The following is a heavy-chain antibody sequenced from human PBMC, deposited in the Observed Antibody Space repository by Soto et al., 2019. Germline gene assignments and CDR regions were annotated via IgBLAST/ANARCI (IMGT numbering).Heavy chain of an antibody. CDR3: ARGPDYEGYFDY. Sequence: SVKVSCKASGGTFSNYAISWVRQAPGQGLEWMGVIILPFGTPNYAQTFQGRVTITADESMTTAYMELSGLRSEDTAVYYCARGPDYEGYFDYWGRGTLVTVS. CDR2: IILPFGTP. J-gene: IGHJ4*02. V-gene: IGHV1-69*13. D-gene: IGHD4-17*01. CDR1: GGTFSNYA.